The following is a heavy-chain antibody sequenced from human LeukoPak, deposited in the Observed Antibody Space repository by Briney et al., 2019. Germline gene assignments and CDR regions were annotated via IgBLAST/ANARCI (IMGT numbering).Heavy chain of an antibody. V-gene: IGHV4-34*01. CDR3: ATLTTPGWFNP. D-gene: IGHD1-1*01. CDR2: INHSGST. Sequence: SETLSLTCAVYGGSFSGYYWSWIRQPPGKGLEWIGEINHSGSTNYNPSLKSRVTISVDTSKNQFSLKVSSVTAADTAVYYCATLTTPGWFNPWGQGTLVTVSS. J-gene: IGHJ5*02. CDR1: GGSFSGYY.